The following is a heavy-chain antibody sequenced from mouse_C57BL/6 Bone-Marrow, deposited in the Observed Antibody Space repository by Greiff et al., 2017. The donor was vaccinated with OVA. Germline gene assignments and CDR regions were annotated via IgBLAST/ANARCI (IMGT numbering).Heavy chain of an antibody. V-gene: IGHV1-56*01. CDR2: IFPGSGST. Sequence: VQLQQSGPELVRPGASVKISCKAPGYTFTSHWMQWVRQRPGQGLEWIGEIFPGSGSTYYNAKFTGKATLTVATSSSTACMQLSSLTSEDSAVYFCARGDTVVATRYYYAMDYWGQGTSVTVSS. CDR3: ARGDTVVATRYYYAMDY. CDR1: GYTFTSHW. J-gene: IGHJ4*01. D-gene: IGHD1-1*01.